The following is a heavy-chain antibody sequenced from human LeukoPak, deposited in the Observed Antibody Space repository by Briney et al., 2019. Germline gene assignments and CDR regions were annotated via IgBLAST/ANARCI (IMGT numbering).Heavy chain of an antibody. CDR3: ARRTTVTTSDRGMDV. CDR1: GGSISSYY. D-gene: IGHD4-17*01. V-gene: IGHV4-59*08. J-gene: IGHJ6*02. Sequence: PSETLSLTCTVSGGSISSYYWSWIRQPPGKRLEWIGYIYYSGSTNYNPSLKSRVTISVDTSKNQFSLKLSSVTAADTAVYYCARRTTVTTSDRGMDVWGQGTTVTVSS. CDR2: IYYSGST.